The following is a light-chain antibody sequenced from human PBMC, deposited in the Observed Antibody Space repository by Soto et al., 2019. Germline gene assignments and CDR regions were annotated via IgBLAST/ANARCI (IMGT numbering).Light chain of an antibody. CDR1: SSNIGVPYD. Sequence: QSVLTQPPSVSGAPGQRVTISCSGSSSNIGVPYDVHWYHQLPGRAPKLLIYANSIRPAGIPDRFSGSKSGTSASLAITGLQAEDEADYYCQSYDNSPSTYVFGTGTKVTVL. V-gene: IGLV1-40*01. J-gene: IGLJ1*01. CDR2: ANS. CDR3: QSYDNSPSTYV.